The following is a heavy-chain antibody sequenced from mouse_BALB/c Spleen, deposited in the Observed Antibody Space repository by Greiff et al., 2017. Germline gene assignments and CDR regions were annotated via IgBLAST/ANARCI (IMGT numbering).Heavy chain of an antibody. J-gene: IGHJ2*01. CDR2: IGAGGST. V-gene: IGHV2-9*02. Sequence: QVQLQQSGPGLVAPSQSLSITCTVSGFSLTSYGVHWVRQPPGKGLEWLGVIGAGGSTNYNSALMSRLSISKDNSKSQVFLKMNSLQTDDTAMYYCARGYGYDLDYWGQGTTLTVSS. CDR3: ARGYGYDLDY. D-gene: IGHD2-2*01. CDR1: GFSLTSYG.